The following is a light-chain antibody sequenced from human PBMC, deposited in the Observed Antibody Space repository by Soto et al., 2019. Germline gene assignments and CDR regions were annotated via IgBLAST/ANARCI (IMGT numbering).Light chain of an antibody. J-gene: IGLJ2*01. CDR2: EVN. V-gene: IGLV2-14*01. CDR3: SSYTTTTTRVV. CDR1: SSDVGDSNY. Sequence: QSALTQPASVSGSPGQSITISCTGSSSDVGDSNYVSWYQQHPGKAPKLIIYEVNNRPSGVSARFSGSKSGYTASLTISGLQAEDEADYYCSSYTTTTTRVVFGGGTKLTVL.